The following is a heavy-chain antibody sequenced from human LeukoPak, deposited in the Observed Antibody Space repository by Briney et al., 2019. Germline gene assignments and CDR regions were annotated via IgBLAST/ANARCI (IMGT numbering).Heavy chain of an antibody. V-gene: IGHV4-59*01. CDR1: GGSISSYY. CDR2: IYYSGST. CDR3: ARVPSDYGDYWYFDY. J-gene: IGHJ4*02. D-gene: IGHD4-17*01. Sequence: SETLSLTCTVSGGSISSYYWSWIRQPPGKGLDWIGYIYYSGSTNYNPSLKSRVTISVDTSKNQFSLKLSSVTAADTAVYYCARVPSDYGDYWYFDYWGQGTLVTVSS.